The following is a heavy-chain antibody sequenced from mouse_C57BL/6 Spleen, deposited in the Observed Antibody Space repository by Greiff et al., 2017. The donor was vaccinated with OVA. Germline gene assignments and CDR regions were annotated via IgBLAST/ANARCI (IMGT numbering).Heavy chain of an antibody. Sequence: QVQLQQSGAELVKPGASVKLSCKASGYTFTEYTIHWVKQRSGQGLEWIGWFYPGSGSIKYNEKFKDKATLTADKSSSTVYMELSRLTSEDSAVYFCARHHTLYYDYDVGYFDVWGTGTTVTVSS. V-gene: IGHV1-62-2*01. D-gene: IGHD2-4*01. CDR1: GYTFTEYT. CDR3: ARHHTLYYDYDVGYFDV. J-gene: IGHJ1*03. CDR2: FYPGSGSI.